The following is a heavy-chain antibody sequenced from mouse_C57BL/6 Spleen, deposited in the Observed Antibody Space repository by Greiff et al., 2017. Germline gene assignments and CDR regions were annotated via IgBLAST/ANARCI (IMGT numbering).Heavy chain of an antibody. CDR3: ARDSNYPFAY. D-gene: IGHD2-5*01. V-gene: IGHV1-52*01. J-gene: IGHJ3*01. CDR2: IDPSDSEP. CDR1: GYTFTSYW. Sequence: QVQLQQSGAELVRPGSSVKLSCKASGYTFTSYWMHWVKQRPIQGLEWIGNIDPSDSEPHYNQKFKDKATLTVDKSSSTAYMQLSSLTSEDSAVYYCARDSNYPFAYWGQGTLVTVSA.